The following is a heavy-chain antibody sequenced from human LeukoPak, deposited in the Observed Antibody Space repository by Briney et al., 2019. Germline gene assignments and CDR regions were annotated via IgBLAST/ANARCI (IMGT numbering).Heavy chain of an antibody. CDR2: ISGSGGSS. CDR1: GFTFSSYA. Sequence: GGSLRLSCAASGFTFSSYAMSWVRQAPGKGLEWVSAISGSGGSSYYADSVKGRFTISRDNSKNTLYLQMNSLRAEDTAVYYCAKDGLAIFGVVIIPADYWGQGTLVTVSS. CDR3: AKDGLAIFGVVIIPADY. J-gene: IGHJ4*02. D-gene: IGHD3-3*01. V-gene: IGHV3-23*01.